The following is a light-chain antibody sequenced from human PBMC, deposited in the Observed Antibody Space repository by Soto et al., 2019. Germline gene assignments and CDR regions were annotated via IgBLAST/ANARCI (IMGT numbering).Light chain of an antibody. CDR2: DNT. V-gene: IGLV1-40*01. CDR1: SSNIGAGYA. Sequence: QSVLTQPPSVSGAPGQRVHISCTGSSSNIGAGYAVHWYQQLPGTAPKLLISDNTNRPSGVPDRFSASKSGTTASLAITGLQAEDEDEYYCQSYDNSHDWDVIFGGGTKLTVL. CDR3: QSYDNSHDWDVI. J-gene: IGLJ2*01.